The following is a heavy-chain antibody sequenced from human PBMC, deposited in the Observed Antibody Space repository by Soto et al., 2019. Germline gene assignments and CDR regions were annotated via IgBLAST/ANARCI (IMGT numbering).Heavy chain of an antibody. J-gene: IGHJ4*02. D-gene: IGHD1-1*01. CDR2: ISAHNGNT. V-gene: IGHV1-18*01. Sequence: QVHLVQSGAEVKKPGASVKVSCKGSGYGFTTYGITWVRQAPGQGLEWMAWISAHNGNTNYAQKLQGRVTVTRDTSPSTAYMELRSLRSDYTAVYYCARGRYGDYWGQGALVTVSS. CDR3: ARGRYGDY. CDR1: GYGFTTYG.